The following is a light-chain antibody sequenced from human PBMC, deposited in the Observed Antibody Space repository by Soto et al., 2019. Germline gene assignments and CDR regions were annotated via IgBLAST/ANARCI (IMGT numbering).Light chain of an antibody. Sequence: DIVMTQSPDSLAVSLGERATINCKSSQSLFYSSNNKNYLAWYQQKPGQPPNLLIYWTSTRESGVPDRVSGSGSGTDFTLTFSSLRAEDVAVYYCQQYYNTPWTFGQGTKVEIK. V-gene: IGKV4-1*01. CDR2: WTS. J-gene: IGKJ1*01. CDR3: QQYYNTPWT. CDR1: QSLFYSSNNKNY.